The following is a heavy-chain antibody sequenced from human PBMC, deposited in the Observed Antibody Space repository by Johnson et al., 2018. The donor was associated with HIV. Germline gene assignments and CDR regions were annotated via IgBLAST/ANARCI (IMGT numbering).Heavy chain of an antibody. CDR1: GFTFSDAW. CDR2: IKQDGSEK. CDR3: ASSIPPYSSSSVAFDI. J-gene: IGHJ3*02. D-gene: IGHD6-6*01. V-gene: IGHV3-7*02. Sequence: MQLVESGGDLVKPGGSLRLSCAVSGFTFSDAWMSWVRQAPGKGLEWVANIKQDGSEKYNVDSVKGRFTISRDNAKNSLYLQMNSLRADDTAVYYCASSIPPYSSSSVAFDIWGQGTMVTVSS.